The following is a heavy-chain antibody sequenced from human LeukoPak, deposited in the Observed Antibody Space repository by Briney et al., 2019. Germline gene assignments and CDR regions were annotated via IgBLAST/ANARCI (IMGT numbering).Heavy chain of an antibody. J-gene: IGHJ4*02. D-gene: IGHD6-19*01. CDR1: GFTFSSYG. CDR3: AKDLAVAGKRYYFDY. Sequence: GGSLRLSCAASGFTFSSYGMHWVRQAPGKGLEWVAFIRYDGSNKYYADSVKGRFTISRDSSKNTLYLQMNSLRSEDTAVYYLAKDLAVAGKRYYFDYWGQGTLVTVSP. CDR2: IRYDGSNK. V-gene: IGHV3-30*02.